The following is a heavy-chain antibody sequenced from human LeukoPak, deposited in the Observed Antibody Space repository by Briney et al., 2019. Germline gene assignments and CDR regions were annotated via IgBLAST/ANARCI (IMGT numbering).Heavy chain of an antibody. CDR3: ARDLIPIYYYDSSGYCPGVY. CDR1: GYTFTSYG. V-gene: IGHV1-18*01. CDR2: ISAYNGNT. D-gene: IGHD3-22*01. Sequence: ASVKVSCKASGYTFTSYGISWVRQAPGQGLEWMGWISAYNGNTNYAQKLQGRVTMTTDTSTSTAYMELRSLRSDDTAVYYCARDLIPIYYYDSSGYCPGVYWGQGTLVTVSS. J-gene: IGHJ4*02.